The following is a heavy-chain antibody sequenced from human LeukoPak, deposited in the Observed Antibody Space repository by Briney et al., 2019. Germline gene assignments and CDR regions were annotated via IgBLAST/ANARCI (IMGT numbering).Heavy chain of an antibody. CDR3: AREKEMIVVATNAFDI. D-gene: IGHD3-22*01. CDR1: GYTFTSYD. CDR2: MNPISGNT. V-gene: IGHV1-8*01. Sequence: ASVKVSCKASGYTFTSYDINWVRQATGQGLEWMGWMNPISGNTGHAQKFQGRVTMTRDMSTSTVYMELSSLRSEDTAVYYCAREKEMIVVATNAFDIWGQGTMVTVSS. J-gene: IGHJ3*02.